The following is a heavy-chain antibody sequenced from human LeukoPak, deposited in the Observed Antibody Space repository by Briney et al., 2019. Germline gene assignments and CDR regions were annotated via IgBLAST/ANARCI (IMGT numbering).Heavy chain of an antibody. CDR2: ISDRGDNT. CDR1: QFTFSSYA. CDR3: AKDLREKYSSGYDY. D-gene: IGHD6-25*01. Sequence: GGSLRLSCVASQFTFSSYAMSWVRQAPGKGLEWVSTISDRGDNTHHADSVKGRFTISRDNSKNTLYLQMNSLRAEDTAVYYCAKDLREKYSSGYDYWGQGTLVTVSS. J-gene: IGHJ4*02. V-gene: IGHV3-23*01.